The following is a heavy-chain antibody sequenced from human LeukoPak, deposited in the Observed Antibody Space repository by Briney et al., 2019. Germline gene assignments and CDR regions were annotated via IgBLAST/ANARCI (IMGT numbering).Heavy chain of an antibody. V-gene: IGHV3-9*01. CDR2: ISRVSAPT. J-gene: IGHJ6*02. CDR1: GFTFADSA. D-gene: IGHD2-2*01. Sequence: GRSLRLSCAASGFTFADSAMPWARHPPGKGLGWVSGISRVSAPTGYADSVKGPFTISRDNAKNSLYLQMNRLRAEDTALYYGAKGGRCSSTSCYGADYYYYGMDVWGQGTTVTVSS. CDR3: AKGGRCSSTSCYGADYYYYGMDV.